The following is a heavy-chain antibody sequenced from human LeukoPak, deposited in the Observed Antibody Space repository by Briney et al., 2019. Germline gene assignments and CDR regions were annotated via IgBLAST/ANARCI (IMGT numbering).Heavy chain of an antibody. D-gene: IGHD2-15*01. CDR3: APKVVGSAPFDY. V-gene: IGHV3-23*01. J-gene: IGHJ4*02. Sequence: GGSLRLSCTTSGFNFSIYPMTWVRQAPGKGLEWVSAISGSGGSTYYADSVKGRFTISRDNSKNTLYLQMNSLRAEDTAVYYCAPKVVGSAPFDYWGQGTLVTVSS. CDR1: GFNFSIYP. CDR2: ISGSGGST.